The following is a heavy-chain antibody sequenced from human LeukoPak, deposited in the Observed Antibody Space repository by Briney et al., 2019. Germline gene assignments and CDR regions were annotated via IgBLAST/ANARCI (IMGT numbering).Heavy chain of an antibody. CDR2: IYYSGST. V-gene: IGHV4-59*01. D-gene: IGHD2-8*01. J-gene: IGHJ5*02. CDR3: ARLYGNWFDP. Sequence: KPSETLSLTCTVSGGSISSYYWSWIRQPPGKGLEWIGYIYYSGSTNYNPSLKSRVTISVDTSKNQVSLELSSVTAADTAVYYCARLYGNWFDPWGQGTLVTVSS. CDR1: GGSISSYY.